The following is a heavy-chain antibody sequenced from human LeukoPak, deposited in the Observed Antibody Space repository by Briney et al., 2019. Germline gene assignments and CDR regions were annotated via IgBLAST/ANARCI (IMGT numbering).Heavy chain of an antibody. CDR1: GFTVSSNY. V-gene: IGHV3-23*01. D-gene: IGHD6-19*01. CDR2: ISGSGGST. CDR3: ARPRGDSSGWYASWFDP. J-gene: IGHJ5*02. Sequence: PGGSLRLSCAASGFTVSSNYMSWVRQAPGKGLEWVSAISGSGGSTYYADSVKGRFTISRDNSKNTLYLQMNSLRAEDTAVYYCARPRGDSSGWYASWFDPWGQGTLVTVSS.